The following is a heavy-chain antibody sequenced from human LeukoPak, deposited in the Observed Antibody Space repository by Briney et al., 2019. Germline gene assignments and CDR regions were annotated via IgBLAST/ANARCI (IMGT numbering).Heavy chain of an antibody. D-gene: IGHD3-10*01. CDR2: INEDGSST. CDR3: TTDTFGARDS. J-gene: IGHJ4*02. Sequence: PGGSLRLSCAASGYTFSRYWMHWVRPGPGKGLVWVSRINEDGSSTSYAESVRGRFTISRDNAKNTLYLQMNSLRAEDAAVYYCTTDTFGARDSWGQGTLVTVPS. V-gene: IGHV3-74*01. CDR1: GYTFSRYW.